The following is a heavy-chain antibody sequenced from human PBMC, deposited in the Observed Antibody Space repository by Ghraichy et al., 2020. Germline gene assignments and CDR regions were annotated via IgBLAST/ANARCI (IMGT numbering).Heavy chain of an antibody. CDR1: GFTFSSYD. Sequence: GGSLRLSCAASGFTFSSYDMHWVRQATGKGLEWVSAIGTAGDTYYPGSVKGRFTISRENAKNSLYLQMNSLRAGDTAVYYCARGEYGVGATPLDYWGQGTLVTVSS. V-gene: IGHV3-13*01. J-gene: IGHJ4*02. CDR2: IGTAGDT. D-gene: IGHD1-26*01. CDR3: ARGEYGVGATPLDY.